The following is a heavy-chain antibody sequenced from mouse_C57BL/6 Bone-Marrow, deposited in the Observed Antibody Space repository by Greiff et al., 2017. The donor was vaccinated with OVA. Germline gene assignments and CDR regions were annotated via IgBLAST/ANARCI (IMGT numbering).Heavy chain of an antibody. CDR2: IRNKANGYTT. J-gene: IGHJ3*01. D-gene: IGHD2-1*01. CDR3: ARSGGNYVWFAY. Sequence: EVHLVESGGGLVQPGGSLSLSCAASGFTFTDYYMSWVRQPPGKALEWLGFIRNKANGYTTEYSVSVKGRFTISRDNSQSILYLQMNALRAEDSATYYCARSGGNYVWFAYWGQGTLVTVSA. V-gene: IGHV7-3*01. CDR1: GFTFTDYY.